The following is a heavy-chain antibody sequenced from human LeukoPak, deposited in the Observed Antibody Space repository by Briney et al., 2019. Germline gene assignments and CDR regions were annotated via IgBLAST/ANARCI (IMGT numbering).Heavy chain of an antibody. J-gene: IGHJ4*02. V-gene: IGHV3-74*01. CDR1: GFTFSSYW. CDR2: INSDGSST. D-gene: IGHD3-10*01. Sequence: GGSLRLSCAASGFTFSSYWMHWVRQAPGKGLVWVSRINSDGSSTSYADSVKGRFTISRDNSKNTLYLQMNSLTAEDTAVYYCAKDDAWLRFGEWSQGTLVTVSS. CDR3: AKDDAWLRFGE.